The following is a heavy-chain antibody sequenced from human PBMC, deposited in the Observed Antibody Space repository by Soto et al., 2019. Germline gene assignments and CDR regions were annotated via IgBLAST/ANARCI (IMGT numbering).Heavy chain of an antibody. CDR2: IYPGASDS. CDR3: ARLGAYDISGYYYSYYYGMDI. V-gene: IGHV5-51*01. Sequence: PGESVKISCKGSGSSFTSYWLGWVRQMAGEGLEWVGLIYPGASDSRYSPSFQGQVTISGDKSISTAYLQSSSLTASDTAMYYSARLGAYDISGYYYSYYYGMDIWGHGTKVTACS. D-gene: IGHD3-22*01. J-gene: IGHJ6*01. CDR1: GSSFTSYW.